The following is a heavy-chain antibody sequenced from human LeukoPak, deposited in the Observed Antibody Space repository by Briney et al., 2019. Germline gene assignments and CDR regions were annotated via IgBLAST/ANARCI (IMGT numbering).Heavy chain of an antibody. CDR1: GFTFNNCA. J-gene: IGHJ4*02. Sequence: PGGSLRLSCAASGFTFNNCAMTWVRQAPGKGLEWVSSISGSGVRTFFADSMKGRFTISRDNSKNTLYLQMNSLRVEDTALYYCAKFPDRPGSSNFDSWGQGTLVTVSS. CDR2: ISGSGVRT. V-gene: IGHV3-23*01. CDR3: AKFPDRPGSSNFDS. D-gene: IGHD3-10*01.